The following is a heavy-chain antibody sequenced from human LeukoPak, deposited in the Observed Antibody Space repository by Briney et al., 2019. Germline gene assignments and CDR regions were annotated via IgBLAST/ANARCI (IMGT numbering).Heavy chain of an antibody. J-gene: IGHJ4*02. CDR1: GYTFSSYS. CDR2: ISAYNGNT. D-gene: IGHD3-22*01. CDR3: ARDLRLGAITMIASDC. V-gene: IGHV1-18*01. Sequence: ASVKVSCKASGYTFSSYSITWVRQAPRQGLEWMGWISAYNGNTNYAQKLQGRVTMTADTSTSTAYMELRSLRSDDTAVYYCARDLRLGAITMIASDCWGQGALVTVSS.